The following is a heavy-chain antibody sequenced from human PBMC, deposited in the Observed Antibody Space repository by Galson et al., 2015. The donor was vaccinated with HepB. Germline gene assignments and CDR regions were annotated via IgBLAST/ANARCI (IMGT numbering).Heavy chain of an antibody. D-gene: IGHD5-12*01. V-gene: IGHV3-30*04. J-gene: IGHJ4*02. Sequence: SLRLSCAASGFTFSIYAMHWVRQAPGKGLEWVAVIPYDGTNKFYARSVKGRFTISRDNSGNTLFLHMNSLRPEDTALYYCVKGGGYSAIRGRGGFDSWGQGALVTVSS. CDR3: VKGGGYSAIRGRGGFDS. CDR1: GFTFSIYA. CDR2: IPYDGTNK.